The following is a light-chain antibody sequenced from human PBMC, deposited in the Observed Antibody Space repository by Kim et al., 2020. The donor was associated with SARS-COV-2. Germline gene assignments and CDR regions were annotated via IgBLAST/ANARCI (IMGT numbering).Light chain of an antibody. J-gene: IGLJ3*02. CDR2: DTN. CDR3: FLSYGETRV. Sequence: QAVMTQEPSLTVSPGGAVTLTCGSSSGPITSGHWPYWIQQKPGHAPKTLIYDTNKRHSWTPARFSGSLLGGKAALTLSGAQPEDEADYYCFLSYGETRVFGGGTQLTVL. V-gene: IGLV7-46*01. CDR1: SGPITSGHW.